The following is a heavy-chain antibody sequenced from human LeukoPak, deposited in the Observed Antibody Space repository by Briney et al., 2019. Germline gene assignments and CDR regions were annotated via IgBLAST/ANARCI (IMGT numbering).Heavy chain of an antibody. CDR1: GFTFSSYA. D-gene: IGHD3-22*01. CDR3: AKAPKYYYDSSGHYGMDV. CDR2: ISGSGGST. Sequence: GGSLRLSCAASGFTFSSYAMSWVRQAPGKGLEWVSAISGSGGSTYYADSVKGRFTIPRDNSKNTLYLQMNSLRAEDTAVYYCAKAPKYYYDSSGHYGMDVWGQGTTVTVSS. J-gene: IGHJ6*02. V-gene: IGHV3-23*01.